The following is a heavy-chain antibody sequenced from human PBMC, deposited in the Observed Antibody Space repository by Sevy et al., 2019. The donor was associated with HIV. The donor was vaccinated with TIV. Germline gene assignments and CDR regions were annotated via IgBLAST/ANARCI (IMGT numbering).Heavy chain of an antibody. CDR1: GYTFTNYG. CDR2: ISAYNGNT. J-gene: IGHJ4*02. D-gene: IGHD2-15*01. Sequence: ASVKVSCKASGYTFTNYGISWVRQAPGQGLEWMGWISAYNGNTNYPQSLQGSVTMTTDTSTNTAHMEQRSLRSDDTAVYTYAKDRGYCSVGNCYSDSWGQGTLVTVSS. CDR3: AKDRGYCSVGNCYSDS. V-gene: IGHV1-18*04.